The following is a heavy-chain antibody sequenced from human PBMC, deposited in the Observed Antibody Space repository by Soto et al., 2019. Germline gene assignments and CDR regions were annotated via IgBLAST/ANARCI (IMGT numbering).Heavy chain of an antibody. J-gene: IGHJ6*02. Sequence: ITLKESGPTLVKPTQTLTLTCTFSGFSLNTGGVGVGWVRQPRGKAMEWLALLYWDDHERYRPSLRSRLNITKDTINIQVVLTMTNMDPEDTATYYCVRNWRYYGGDYYYGMDAWGQGTTVTVSS. D-gene: IGHD3-10*01. CDR3: VRNWRYYGGDYYYGMDA. V-gene: IGHV2-5*02. CDR1: GFSLNTGGVG. CDR2: LYWDDHE.